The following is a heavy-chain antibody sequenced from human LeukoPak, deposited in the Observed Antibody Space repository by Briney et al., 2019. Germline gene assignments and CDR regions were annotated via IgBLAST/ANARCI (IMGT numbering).Heavy chain of an antibody. J-gene: IGHJ4*02. Sequence: GGSLRLSCAASGFTFSTYAMSWVRQAAGKGLEWVSLISGSGGGTYYADSVKGRFTISRDNAKNSLYLQMNSLRAEDTAVYYCARDPGQYYSTLTGYSDYWGQGTLVTVSS. V-gene: IGHV3-23*01. CDR2: ISGSGGGT. CDR1: GFTFSTYA. D-gene: IGHD3-9*01. CDR3: ARDPGQYYSTLTGYSDY.